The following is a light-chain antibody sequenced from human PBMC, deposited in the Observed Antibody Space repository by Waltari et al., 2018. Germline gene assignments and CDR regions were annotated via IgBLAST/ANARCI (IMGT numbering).Light chain of an antibody. CDR2: AAS. CDR3: QASYTTPYS. Sequence: DLQMTQSPSSLSASVGDRVIISCRASKNIRSYLSWYQQKPGIAPKLLIYAASTLQSGVPSRFSGSGSGTNFTLTITSLQAEDFATYFCQASYTTPYSFGQGTKVEIK. CDR1: KNIRSY. J-gene: IGKJ2*03. V-gene: IGKV1-39*01.